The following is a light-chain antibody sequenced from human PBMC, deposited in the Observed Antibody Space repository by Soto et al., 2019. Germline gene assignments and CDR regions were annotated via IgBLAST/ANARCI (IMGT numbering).Light chain of an antibody. CDR2: EVS. CDR1: SSDVGGYNY. V-gene: IGLV2-14*01. Sequence: QSVLTQPASVSGSPGQSITISCTGTSSDVGGYNYVSWYQLHPGKAPKLIISEVSNRPSGVSLRFSGSKSGNTASLTISGLQTEDDADYFCSSYTSDSNPYVFGTGTKVTVL. J-gene: IGLJ1*01. CDR3: SSYTSDSNPYV.